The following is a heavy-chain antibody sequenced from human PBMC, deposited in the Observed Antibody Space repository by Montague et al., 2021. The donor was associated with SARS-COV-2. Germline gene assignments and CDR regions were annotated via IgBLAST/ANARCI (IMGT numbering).Heavy chain of an antibody. CDR1: DFTFSDYS. V-gene: IGHV3-23*01. CDR3: ARRRIKDILLVLPAPHLDV. Sequence: SLRLSCAASDFTFSDYSMTWVRQAPGKGLEWVSFTTGSGSITYYADSVKGRFTISRDNSRSTLYLQMNSLRVEDTAVYYCARRRIKDILLVLPAPHLDVWGKGTTVTVSS. D-gene: IGHD2-21*02. CDR2: TTGSGSIT. J-gene: IGHJ6*04.